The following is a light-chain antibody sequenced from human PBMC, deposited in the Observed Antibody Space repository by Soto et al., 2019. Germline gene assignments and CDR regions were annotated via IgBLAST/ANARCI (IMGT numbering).Light chain of an antibody. Sequence: DIQVTQYPSSLYASLGDRVTITCRASQSITNYLTWFQQKPGKAPSLLIFAADNLQDGVPSRFSGSGSGRDFSLTISSLQPEDFATYYCQQSYDMPWTFGQGTKVDIK. CDR2: AAD. V-gene: IGKV1-39*01. J-gene: IGKJ1*01. CDR1: QSITNY. CDR3: QQSYDMPWT.